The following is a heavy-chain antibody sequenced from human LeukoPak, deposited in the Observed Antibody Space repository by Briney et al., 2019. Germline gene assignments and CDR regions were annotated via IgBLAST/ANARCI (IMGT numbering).Heavy chain of an antibody. J-gene: IGHJ4*02. CDR2: IYYSGST. CDR1: GGSISSSSYY. Sequence: PSETLSLTCTVSGGSISSSSYYWGWIRQPPGKGLEWIGSIYYSGSTYYNPSLKSRVTISVDTSKNQFSLKLSSVTAADTAVYYCARGLAYAGEAHPSTLDYWGQGTLVTVSS. CDR3: ARGLAYAGEAHPSTLDY. D-gene: IGHD3-16*01. V-gene: IGHV4-39*01.